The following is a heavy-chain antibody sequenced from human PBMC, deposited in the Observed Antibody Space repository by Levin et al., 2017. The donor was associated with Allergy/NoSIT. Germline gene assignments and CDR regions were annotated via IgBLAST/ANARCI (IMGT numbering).Heavy chain of an antibody. CDR3: AQGGFAVAAHP. CDR1: GFTFSSYA. D-gene: IGHD6-19*01. CDR2: ITGGGGNT. Sequence: GESLKISCAASGFTFSSYAMTWVRQAPGKGPEWVATITGGGGNTYYADSVKGRFTISRDNSNNTLFLQMDTLRGEDTALYHCAQGGFAVAAHPWGRGTQVTVSS. J-gene: IGHJ5*02. V-gene: IGHV3-23*01.